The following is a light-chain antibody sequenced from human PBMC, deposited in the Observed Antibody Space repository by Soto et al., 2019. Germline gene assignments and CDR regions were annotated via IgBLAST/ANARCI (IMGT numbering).Light chain of an antibody. V-gene: IGKV1-27*01. CDR1: QGISNS. J-gene: IGKJ1*01. CDR2: AAS. Sequence: DIQMTQSPSSLSASVGDRVTITCRASQGISNSLAWYQQRPGKVPKFLIHAASTLQSGVPSRFSGSGSETDFTLTIDSLQPEDVGTYYCQKYDSVPTFGPGTKVEIK. CDR3: QKYDSVPT.